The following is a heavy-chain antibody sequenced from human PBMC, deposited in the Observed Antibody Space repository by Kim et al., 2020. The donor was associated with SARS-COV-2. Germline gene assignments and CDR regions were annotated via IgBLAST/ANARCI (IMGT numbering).Heavy chain of an antibody. V-gene: IGHV3-23*01. CDR2: VIARTGNT. D-gene: IGHD2-8*01. CDR1: GFSFNTYA. Sequence: GGSLRLSCEASGFSFNTYAAIRVRQAPPEGLQWVSAVIARTGNTSYADAVKARRTTSSNNSSNTPYLQMNSMRTEETAIYFCSTEPTNNKCQRDYYG. CDR3: STEPTNNKCQRDYYG. J-gene: IGHJ6*01.